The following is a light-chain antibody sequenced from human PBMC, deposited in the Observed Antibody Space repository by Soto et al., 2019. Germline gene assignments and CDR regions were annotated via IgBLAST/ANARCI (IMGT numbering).Light chain of an antibody. Sequence: DIVMTQSPLSLPVTPGEPASISCRSSQSLLHSNGYNYLDWYLQKPGQSPQLLIYLGSNRASGVPDRFCGDGSGTDFTRKISRVEAEDVGVYFCVQALQTPYTFGQGTKLEIK. CDR1: QSLLHSNGYNY. V-gene: IGKV2-28*01. J-gene: IGKJ2*01. CDR3: VQALQTPYT. CDR2: LGS.